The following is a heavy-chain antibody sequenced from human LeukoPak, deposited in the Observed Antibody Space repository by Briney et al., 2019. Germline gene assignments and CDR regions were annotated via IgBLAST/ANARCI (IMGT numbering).Heavy chain of an antibody. CDR2: IYSGGST. V-gene: IGHV3-53*04. CDR3: ARIGSFTYANAFDI. D-gene: IGHD3-10*01. CDR1: GFTVSSNY. Sequence: GGSLRLSCAASGFTVSSNYMSWVRQAPGKGLEWVSVIYSGGSTYYADSVKGRFTTSRHNPKNTLYLQMNSLRAEDTAVYYCARIGSFTYANAFDIWGQGTMVTVSS. J-gene: IGHJ3*02.